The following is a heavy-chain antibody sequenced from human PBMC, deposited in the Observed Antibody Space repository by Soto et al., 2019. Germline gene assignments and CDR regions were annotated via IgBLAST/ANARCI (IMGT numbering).Heavy chain of an antibody. V-gene: IGHV4-59*08. CDR1: GGSISSYY. Sequence: SETLSLTCTVSGGSISSYYWSWIRQPPGKGLEWIGYIYYSGSTNYNPPLKSRVTVSVDTSKNQFSLKLSSVTAADTAVYYCARRYGYSFDYWGQGTLVTAPQ. J-gene: IGHJ4*02. D-gene: IGHD1-1*01. CDR2: IYYSGST. CDR3: ARRYGYSFDY.